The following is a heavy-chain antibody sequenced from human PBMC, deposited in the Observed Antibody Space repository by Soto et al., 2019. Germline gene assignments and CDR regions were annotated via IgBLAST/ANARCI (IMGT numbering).Heavy chain of an antibody. Sequence: GGSLRLSCAAAGFIYSDNAVNWVRQAPGKGLEWVSFIFNRDGSTYYADSVKGRFTISRDNSKNTLYLQMTGLRADDTAVYYCAKPRGADMFKLHFDYWGQGAQVTVSS. CDR2: IFNRDGST. J-gene: IGHJ4*02. CDR1: GFIYSDNA. D-gene: IGHD3-10*02. V-gene: IGHV3-23*01. CDR3: AKPRGADMFKLHFDY.